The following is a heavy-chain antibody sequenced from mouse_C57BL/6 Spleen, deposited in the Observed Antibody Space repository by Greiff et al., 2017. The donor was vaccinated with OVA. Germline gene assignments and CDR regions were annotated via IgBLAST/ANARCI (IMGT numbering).Heavy chain of an antibody. CDR2: INPNNGGT. J-gene: IGHJ4*01. CDR1: GYTFTDYN. D-gene: IGHD2-1*01. Sequence: EVKLVESGPELVKPGASVKIPCKASGYTFTDYNMDWVKQSHGKSLEWIGDINPNNGGTIYNQKFKGKATLTVDKSSSTAYMELRSLTSEDTAVYYCARRLYFYYAMDYCGQGTSVTVSS. CDR3: ARRLYFYYAMDY. V-gene: IGHV1-18*01.